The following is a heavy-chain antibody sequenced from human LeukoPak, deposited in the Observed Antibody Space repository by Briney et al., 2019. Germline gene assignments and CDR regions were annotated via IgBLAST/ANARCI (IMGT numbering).Heavy chain of an antibody. V-gene: IGHV3-74*01. Sequence: GGSLRLSCAASGLTFGNNWMHWVRHGPGKWLVWISCITSDGGGTIYADSVKGRFTVSRDNAKNTLYLQMNSLRAEDTAVYYCARDVPHNWFDTWGQGSLDTVSS. CDR1: GLTFGNNW. CDR3: ARDVPHNWFDT. CDR2: ITSDGGGT. J-gene: IGHJ5*02.